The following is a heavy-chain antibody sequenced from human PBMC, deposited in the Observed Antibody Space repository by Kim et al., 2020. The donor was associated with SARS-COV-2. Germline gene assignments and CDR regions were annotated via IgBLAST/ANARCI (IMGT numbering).Heavy chain of an antibody. D-gene: IGHD2-21*02. Sequence: ASVKVSCKASGYTFTSYGITWVRQAPGQGLEWMGCISTYNSNLNYAQRLQGRVTMTTDTSTSTAYMELRSLRSDDTAVYYCARGAWGDVGDYWGQGTLVTVSS. CDR1: GYTFTSYG. CDR2: ISTYNSNL. J-gene: IGHJ4*02. V-gene: IGHV1-18*01. CDR3: ARGAWGDVGDY.